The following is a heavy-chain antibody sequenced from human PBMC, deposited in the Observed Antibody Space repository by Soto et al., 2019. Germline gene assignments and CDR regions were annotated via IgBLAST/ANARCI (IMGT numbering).Heavy chain of an antibody. J-gene: IGHJ4*02. V-gene: IGHV1-46*01. D-gene: IGHD3-3*01. CDR2: INPSGGRT. Sequence: QVQLVQSGAEVKMPGASVKISCEASGYTFTSYFFHWVRQAPGQGLEWMGIINPSGGRTNFSQKFQGRLTMTRDTSTSIVYMELSSLRSEDTAVYYCARDFPPSYYDFWSGYPGYWGQGTLVTVSS. CDR1: GYTFTSYF. CDR3: ARDFPPSYYDFWSGYPGY.